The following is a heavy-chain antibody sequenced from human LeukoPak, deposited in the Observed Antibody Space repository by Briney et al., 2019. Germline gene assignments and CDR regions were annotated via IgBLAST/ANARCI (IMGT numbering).Heavy chain of an antibody. D-gene: IGHD5-24*01. CDR2: ISGDGGST. Sequence: PGGSLRLXCAASGFTFSSYGMHWVRHAPGKGLEWVSLISGDGGSTYYADSVKGRFTISRDNSKNSLYLQMNSLRTEDTALYYCAKGKDGYNYVILGYWGQGTLVTVSS. CDR1: GFTFSSYG. J-gene: IGHJ4*02. CDR3: AKGKDGYNYVILGY. V-gene: IGHV3-43*02.